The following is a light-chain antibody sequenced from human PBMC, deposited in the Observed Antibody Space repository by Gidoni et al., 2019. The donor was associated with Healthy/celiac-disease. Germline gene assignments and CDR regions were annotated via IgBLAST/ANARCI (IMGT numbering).Light chain of an antibody. V-gene: IGKV3-20*01. Sequence: EIVLTQSPGTLSLSPGERATLSCRASQSVSSSYLAWYQQKPDQAPRHLINGASSRAAGSPDRCSGSGSGTDFTLTISRLEPEDVAVYYCQQYGSSPPVTFGQGTRLEIK. CDR3: QQYGSSPPVT. CDR1: QSVSSSY. J-gene: IGKJ5*01. CDR2: GAS.